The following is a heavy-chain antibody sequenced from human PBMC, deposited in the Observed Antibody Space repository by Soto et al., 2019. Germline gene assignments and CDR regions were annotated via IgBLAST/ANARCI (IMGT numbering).Heavy chain of an antibody. V-gene: IGHV3-9*01. CDR3: AKDGYQLPHGAFDI. D-gene: IGHD2-2*01. CDR1: GFTFDDYA. CDR2: ISWNSGSI. J-gene: IGHJ3*02. Sequence: GGSLRLSCAASGFTFDDYAMHWVRQAPGKGLEWVSGISWNSGSIGYADSVKGRFTISRDNAKNSLYLQMNSLRAEDTALYYCAKDGYQLPHGAFDIWGQGTMVTVSS.